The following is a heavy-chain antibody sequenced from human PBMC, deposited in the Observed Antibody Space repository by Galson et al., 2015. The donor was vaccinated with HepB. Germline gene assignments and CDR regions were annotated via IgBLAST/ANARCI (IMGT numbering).Heavy chain of an antibody. CDR3: ARGALVVGVAATQNNWFDP. D-gene: IGHD2-15*01. CDR1: GYTFSSYS. Sequence: SVKVSCKVSGYTFSSYSITWVRQAPGQRLEWMGWISSYTRKTNFAQKFQGRVTMTTDTSTSTAYMELRRLRSDDTAIYYCARGALVVGVAATQNNWFDPWGQGTLVTVSS. V-gene: IGHV1-18*01. CDR2: ISSYTRKT. J-gene: IGHJ5*02.